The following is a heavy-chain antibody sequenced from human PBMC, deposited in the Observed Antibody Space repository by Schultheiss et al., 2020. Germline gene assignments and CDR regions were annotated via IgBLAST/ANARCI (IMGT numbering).Heavy chain of an antibody. CDR3: AKYAGLFKWFDP. CDR2: ISWNSGSI. Sequence: GGSLRLSCAASGFTCDDYAMHWVRQAPGKGLEWVSGISWNSGSIGYADSVKGRFTISRDNSQNTLYLQMTGLTVEDTAKYFCAKYAGLFKWFDPWGQGTLVTVSS. CDR1: GFTCDDYA. J-gene: IGHJ5*02. D-gene: IGHD6-25*01. V-gene: IGHV3-9*01.